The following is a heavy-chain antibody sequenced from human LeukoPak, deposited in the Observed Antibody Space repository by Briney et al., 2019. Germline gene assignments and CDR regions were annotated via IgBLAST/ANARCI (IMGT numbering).Heavy chain of an antibody. CDR1: GFTFSSYW. Sequence: GGSLRLSCAASGFTFSSYWMHWVRQAPGKGLVWVSRINSDGSSTSYADSVKGRFTISRDNAKNTLYLQMNSLRAEDTAVYYCARVPHLRITRGYFDYWGQGTLVTVSS. CDR3: ARVPHLRITRGYFDY. D-gene: IGHD1-14*01. CDR2: INSDGSST. J-gene: IGHJ4*02. V-gene: IGHV3-74*01.